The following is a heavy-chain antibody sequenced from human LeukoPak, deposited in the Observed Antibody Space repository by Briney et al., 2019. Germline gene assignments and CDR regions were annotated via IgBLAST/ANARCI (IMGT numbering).Heavy chain of an antibody. CDR1: GFTFSSYA. CDR3: ARAYSSSWYPLFDP. CDR2: ISYDGSNK. J-gene: IGHJ5*01. Sequence: PGRSLRLSCAASGFTFSSYAMHWVRQAPGKGLEWVAVISYDGSNKYYADSVKGRFTISRANSKNTLYLQMNSLSAEDTALYYCARAYSSSWYPLFDPWGQGTLVTVSS. V-gene: IGHV3-30*04. D-gene: IGHD6-13*01.